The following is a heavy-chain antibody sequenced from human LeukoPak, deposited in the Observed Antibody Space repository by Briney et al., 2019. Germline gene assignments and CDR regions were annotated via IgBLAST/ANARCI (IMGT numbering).Heavy chain of an antibody. V-gene: IGHV3-23*01. D-gene: IGHD2-2*01. Sequence: GGSLRLSCAASGFTFSSYDMSWVRQAPGKGLEWVSVITGSGDSTYYADSVKGRFTISRDNSKNTLYLQMNSLRAEDTAVYYCAKANLVAPDYYYYYGMDVWGQGTTVTVSS. J-gene: IGHJ6*02. CDR2: ITGSGDST. CDR1: GFTFSSYD. CDR3: AKANLVAPDYYYYYGMDV.